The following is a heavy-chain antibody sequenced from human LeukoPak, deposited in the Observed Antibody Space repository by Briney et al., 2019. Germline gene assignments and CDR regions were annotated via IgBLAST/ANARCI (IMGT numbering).Heavy chain of an antibody. D-gene: IGHD2-21*02. CDR1: GFTFSDYY. CDR2: ISSSGTTI. CDR3: AKGGHIVVVTAISDAFDI. Sequence: GGSLRLSCAASGFTFSDYYMSWIRQAPGKGLEWVSYISSSGTTIYYADSVKGRFTISRDNAKNLLYLQMNSLRVEDTAVYYCAKGGHIVVVTAISDAFDIWGQGTMVTVSS. J-gene: IGHJ3*02. V-gene: IGHV3-11*04.